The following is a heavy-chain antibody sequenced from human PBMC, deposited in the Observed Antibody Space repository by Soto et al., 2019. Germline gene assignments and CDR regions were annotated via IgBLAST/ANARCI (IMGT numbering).Heavy chain of an antibody. CDR3: AKAKTRLISRELDY. J-gene: IGHJ4*02. CDR1: GFTFSSYG. CDR2: ISFDGRAE. D-gene: IGHD1-26*01. Sequence: GGSLRLSCAASGFTFSSYGMHWVRQAPGKGLEWVAVISFDGRAEYYADSVVQGRFTISRDNSKNTLYLHMNSLRAEDTAVYYCAKAKTRLISRELDYWGQGTLVTVSS. V-gene: IGHV3-30*18.